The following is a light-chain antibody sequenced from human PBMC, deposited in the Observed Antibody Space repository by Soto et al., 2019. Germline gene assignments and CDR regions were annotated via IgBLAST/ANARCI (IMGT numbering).Light chain of an antibody. J-gene: IGKJ2*01. Sequence: EIVMTQSPATLSVSPGERATLYCKASQRISSNLAGYQQKPAQPPRLLIYGASTRASGIPARFSGSGSGTEFTLTISGLQSEDFALYYCQQYNIWPPYTFGQGTKLEIK. CDR3: QQYNIWPPYT. CDR1: QRISSN. V-gene: IGKV3-15*01. CDR2: GAS.